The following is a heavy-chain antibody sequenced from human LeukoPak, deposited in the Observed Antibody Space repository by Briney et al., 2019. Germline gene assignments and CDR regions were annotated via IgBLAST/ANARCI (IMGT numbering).Heavy chain of an antibody. Sequence: GGSLRLSCAASGFTFSSYSMNWVRQAPGKGLEWVSSISSSSSYIYYADSVKGRFTICRDNAKNSLYLQMNSLRAEDTAVYYCARSEAVAGTAFDIWGQGTMVTVSS. CDR2: ISSSSSYI. D-gene: IGHD6-19*01. CDR1: GFTFSSYS. V-gene: IGHV3-21*01. CDR3: ARSEAVAGTAFDI. J-gene: IGHJ3*02.